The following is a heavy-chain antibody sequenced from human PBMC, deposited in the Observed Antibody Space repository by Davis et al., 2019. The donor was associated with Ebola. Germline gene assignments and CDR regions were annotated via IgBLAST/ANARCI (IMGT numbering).Heavy chain of an antibody. D-gene: IGHD3-10*01. CDR3: ARVALLWFGELLFLPHYFDY. V-gene: IGHV4-30-4*01. J-gene: IGHJ4*02. Sequence: SETLSLTCTVSGGSISSGDYYWSWIRQPPGKGLEWIGYIYYSGSTYYNPSLKSRVTISVDTSKNQFSLKLSSVTAADTAVYYCARVALLWFGELLFLPHYFDYWGQGTLVTVSS. CDR2: IYYSGST. CDR1: GGSISSGDYY.